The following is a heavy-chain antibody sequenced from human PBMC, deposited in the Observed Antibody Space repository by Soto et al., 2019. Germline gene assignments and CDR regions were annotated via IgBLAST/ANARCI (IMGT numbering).Heavy chain of an antibody. V-gene: IGHV4-59*02. J-gene: IGHJ1*01. CDR1: GGSVSSDY. D-gene: IGHD1-26*01. CDR3: ARSPNYYAEYFQE. Sequence: SETLSLTCSVSGGSVSSDYWNWIRQPPGKGLEWIGYVYYSGSTNYNPSLNSRVTISKDTSRNQFFLKLRSVTAADTALYYCARSPNYYAEYFQEWGQGTLVTVSS. CDR2: VYYSGST.